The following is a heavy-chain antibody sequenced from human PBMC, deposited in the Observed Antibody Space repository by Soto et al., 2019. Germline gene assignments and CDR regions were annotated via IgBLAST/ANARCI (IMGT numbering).Heavy chain of an antibody. CDR2: SNHNGST. CDR3: ARGIYEGSSGYYLDV. Sequence: SETLSLTCAVYGGSFSGYYWNWIRQPPGKGLEWIGESNHNGSTNYNPSLKGRVTVSVDTSKKQFSLKMTSVTATDKAVYYCARGIYEGSSGYYLDVWGQGNLVTVSS. D-gene: IGHD3-22*01. J-gene: IGHJ4*02. V-gene: IGHV4-34*01. CDR1: GGSFSGYY.